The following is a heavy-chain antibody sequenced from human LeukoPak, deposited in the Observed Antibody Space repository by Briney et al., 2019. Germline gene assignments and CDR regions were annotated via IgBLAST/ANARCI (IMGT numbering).Heavy chain of an antibody. V-gene: IGHV4-34*01. J-gene: IGHJ4*02. CDR3: ARGKDDYDFWSGYPH. Sequence: PSETLSLTCAVYGGSISGYYWSWIRQPPGRGLEWIGESNDSGSTNYTPSLKSRVTISLDTSKNQFSLRLRSVTAADTAVYYCARGKDDYDFWSGYPHWSQGTLVTASS. CDR1: GGSISGYY. CDR2: SNDSGST. D-gene: IGHD3-3*01.